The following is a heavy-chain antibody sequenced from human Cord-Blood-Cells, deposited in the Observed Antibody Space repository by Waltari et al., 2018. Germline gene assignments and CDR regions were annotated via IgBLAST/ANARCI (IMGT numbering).Heavy chain of an antibody. D-gene: IGHD1-1*01. Sequence: QVQLQQWGAGLLKPSETLSLTCAVYGGSFSGYYWSWIRQPPGKGLEWIGEINHSGSTNYNPSLKSRVTISVDTSKNQFSLKLSSVTAADTAVYYWARGEPTEGWFDPWGQGTLVTVSS. V-gene: IGHV4-34*01. CDR1: GGSFSGYY. CDR2: INHSGST. CDR3: ARGEPTEGWFDP. J-gene: IGHJ5*02.